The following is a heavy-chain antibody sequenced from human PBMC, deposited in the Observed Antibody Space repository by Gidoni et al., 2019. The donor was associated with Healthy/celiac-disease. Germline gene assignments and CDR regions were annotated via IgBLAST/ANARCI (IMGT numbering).Heavy chain of an antibody. CDR1: GFTFSSYG. CDR3: ARDEEGGTTGGWFDP. V-gene: IGHV3-33*01. D-gene: IGHD2-15*01. CDR2: IWYAGSNK. J-gene: IGHJ5*02. Sequence: QVQLVESGGGVVQPGRSLGLSCAASGFTFSSYGMPWVRQAPGKGLGVVAVIWYAGSNKYYADSVKGRFTISRDNSKNTLYLQMNSLRSEDTAVYYCARDEEGGTTGGWFDPWGQGTLVTVSS.